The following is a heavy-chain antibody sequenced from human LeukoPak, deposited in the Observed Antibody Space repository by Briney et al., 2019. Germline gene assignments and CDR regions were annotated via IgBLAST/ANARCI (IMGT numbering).Heavy chain of an antibody. CDR2: ISSSGSTI. Sequence: PGGSLRLSCAASVFTLSSYEMNWVRQAPGEGLEGVSYISSSGSTIYYAHSVKGRFTISRDNAKNSLYLQMNSLRDENTAVYYCAELGITMIGGVWGKGTTVTISS. V-gene: IGHV3-48*03. J-gene: IGHJ6*04. D-gene: IGHD3-10*02. CDR1: VFTLSSYE. CDR3: AELGITMIGGV.